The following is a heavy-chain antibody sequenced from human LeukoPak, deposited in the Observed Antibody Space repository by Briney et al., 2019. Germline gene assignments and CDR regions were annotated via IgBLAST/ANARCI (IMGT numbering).Heavy chain of an antibody. V-gene: IGHV1-18*01. CDR1: GYTFTSFG. D-gene: IGHD5-18*01. CDR2: ISAYNGNI. CDR3: ARDLGLDTTMIFFDY. Sequence: ASVKVSCKASGYTFTSFGISWVRQAPGQGPEWMRWISAYNGNINYVQKFQGRVTMTTDTSTNTAYMELRSLTSDDTAVYYCARDLGLDTTMIFFDYWGQGTVVTVSS. J-gene: IGHJ4*02.